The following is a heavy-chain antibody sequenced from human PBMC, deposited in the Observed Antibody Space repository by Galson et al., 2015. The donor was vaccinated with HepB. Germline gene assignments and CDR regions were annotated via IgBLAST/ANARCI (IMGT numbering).Heavy chain of an antibody. J-gene: IGHJ4*02. CDR2: INWNGGST. D-gene: IGHD6-13*01. CDR3: ARAPSPVAAAGLYYFDY. Sequence: SLRLSCAASGFTFDDYGMSWVRQAPGKGLEWVSGINWNGGSTGYADSVKGRFTISRDNAKNSLYLQMSSLRAEDTALYHCARAPSPVAAAGLYYFDYWGQGTLVTVSS. CDR1: GFTFDDYG. V-gene: IGHV3-20*01.